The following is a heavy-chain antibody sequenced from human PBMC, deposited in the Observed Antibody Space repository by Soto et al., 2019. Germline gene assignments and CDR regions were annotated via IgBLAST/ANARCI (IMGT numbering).Heavy chain of an antibody. CDR1: GFTFSSYD. CDR2: IGTAGDT. Sequence: EVQLVESGGGLVQPGGSLRLSCPASGFTFSSYDIHWVRQATEKGLEWVSAIGTAGDTYYPGSVKARFTISRENAKNSLYLQMNSLRAGDTAVYYCARGSGYSAFDIWGQGTMVTVSS. D-gene: IGHD5-12*01. J-gene: IGHJ3*02. CDR3: ARGSGYSAFDI. V-gene: IGHV3-13*01.